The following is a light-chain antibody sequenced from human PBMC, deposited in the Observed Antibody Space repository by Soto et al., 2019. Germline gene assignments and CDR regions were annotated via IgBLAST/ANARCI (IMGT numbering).Light chain of an antibody. CDR3: QQYNDWPNYT. Sequence: EIFMAQSPATLSVSAGERATLSCRASQSVGGNIAWYQQSPGQAPRLLIYATSTRATGIPARFSGRGSGTEFTLTISSLQSEDSAVYYFQQYNDWPNYTFGQGNKLEIK. CDR2: ATS. V-gene: IGKV3-15*01. J-gene: IGKJ2*01. CDR1: QSVGGN.